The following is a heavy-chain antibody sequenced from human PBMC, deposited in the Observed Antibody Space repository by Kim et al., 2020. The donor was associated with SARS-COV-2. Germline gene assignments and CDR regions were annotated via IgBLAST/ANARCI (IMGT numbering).Heavy chain of an antibody. CDR3: ARDPVPSTADSGDYYYYGMDV. CDR2: IYYSGST. CDR1: GGSISSGGYY. J-gene: IGHJ6*02. Sequence: SETLSLTCTVSGGSISSGGYYWSWIRQHPGKGLEWIGYIYYSGSTYYNPSLKSRVTISVDTSKNQFSLKLSSVTAADTAVYYCARDPVPSTADSGDYYYYGMDVWGQGTTVTVSS. D-gene: IGHD2-21*02. V-gene: IGHV4-31*03.